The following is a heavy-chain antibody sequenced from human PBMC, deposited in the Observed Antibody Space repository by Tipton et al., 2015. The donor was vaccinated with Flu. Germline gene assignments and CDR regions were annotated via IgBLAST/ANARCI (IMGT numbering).Heavy chain of an antibody. CDR2: IYTSGST. Sequence: TLSLTCTVSGDSISSYYWSWIRQPAGKGLEWIGRIYTSGSTNYNPSLKSRVTMSVDTSKNQFSLKLSSVTAANTAVYYCARFHQRGIAAFDYWGQGTLVTVSS. CDR1: GDSISSYY. D-gene: IGHD6-13*01. CDR3: ARFHQRGIAAFDY. J-gene: IGHJ4*02. V-gene: IGHV4-4*07.